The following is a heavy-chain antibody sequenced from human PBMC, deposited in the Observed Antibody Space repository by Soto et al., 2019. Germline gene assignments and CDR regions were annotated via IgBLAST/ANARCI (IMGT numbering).Heavy chain of an antibody. D-gene: IGHD3-22*01. CDR3: ATYAYYDSSGYSHFDY. CDR2: FDPEDGET. Sequence: ASVKVSCKVSGYTLTELSVHWVRQAPGKGLEWMGGFDPEDGETIYAQKFQGRVTMTEDTSTDTAYMELSSLRSEDTAVYYCATYAYYDSSGYSHFDYWGQGTPVTVSS. CDR1: GYTLTELS. V-gene: IGHV1-24*01. J-gene: IGHJ4*02.